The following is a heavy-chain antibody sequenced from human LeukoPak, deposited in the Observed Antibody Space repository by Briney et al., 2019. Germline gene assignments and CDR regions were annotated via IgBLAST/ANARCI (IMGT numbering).Heavy chain of an antibody. Sequence: PGGSLRLSCAASGFTFDDCGMSWVRQAPGKGLEWVSGINWNGGSTGYADSVKGRFTISRDNAKNSLYLQMNSLRAEDTALYYWARVDDISIFGVVIGWGQGALVTVSS. J-gene: IGHJ4*02. CDR3: ARVDDISIFGVVIG. V-gene: IGHV3-20*04. CDR2: INWNGGST. CDR1: GFTFDDCG. D-gene: IGHD3-3*01.